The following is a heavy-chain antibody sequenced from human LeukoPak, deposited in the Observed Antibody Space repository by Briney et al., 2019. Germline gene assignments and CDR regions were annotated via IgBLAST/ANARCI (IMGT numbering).Heavy chain of an antibody. CDR1: GFTFSSYA. D-gene: IGHD6-19*01. J-gene: IGHJ4*02. Sequence: SLRLSCAASGFTFSSYAMSWVRQAPGKGLEWVSAISGSGGSTYYADSVKGRFTISRDNSKNTPYLQMNSLRAEDTAVYYCAKEGGWYYLWSYWGQGTLVTVSS. V-gene: IGHV3-23*01. CDR3: AKEGGWYYLWSY. CDR2: ISGSGGST.